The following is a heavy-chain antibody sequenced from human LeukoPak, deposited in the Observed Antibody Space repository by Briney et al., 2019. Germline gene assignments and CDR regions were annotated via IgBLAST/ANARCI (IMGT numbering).Heavy chain of an antibody. CDR3: ATVGPIAAAGTGAFDI. CDR1: GYTLTELS. V-gene: IGHV1-24*01. J-gene: IGHJ3*02. Sequence: ASVKVSCKVSGYTLTELSMHWVRQAPGKGLEWMGGFAPADGETIYAQKFQGRVTMTEDTSTDTAYMELSSLRSENTAVYYCATVGPIAAAGTGAFDIWGQETMVTVSS. D-gene: IGHD6-13*01. CDR2: FAPADGET.